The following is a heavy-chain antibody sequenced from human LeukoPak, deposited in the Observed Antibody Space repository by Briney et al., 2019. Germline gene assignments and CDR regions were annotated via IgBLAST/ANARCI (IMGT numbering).Heavy chain of an antibody. CDR3: AKVFPDGSGSYYNVGHNWFDP. J-gene: IGHJ5*02. V-gene: IGHV3-30*02. CDR2: IRYDGSNK. CDR1: GFTFSSYG. Sequence: GGSLRLSCAASGFTFSSYGMHWVRQAPGKGLEWVAFIRYDGSNKYYADSVKGRFTISRDNSKNTLYLQMNSLRAEDTAVYYCAKVFPDGSGSYYNVGHNWFDPWGQGTLVTVSS. D-gene: IGHD3-10*01.